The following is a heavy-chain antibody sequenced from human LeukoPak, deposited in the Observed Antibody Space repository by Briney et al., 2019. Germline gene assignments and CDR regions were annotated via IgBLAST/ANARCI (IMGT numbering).Heavy chain of an antibody. V-gene: IGHV3-30*02. Sequence: GGSLRLSCTVSGFTFSSYGMHWVRQAPGKGLEWVAFIRYDGSNKYYANSVKGRFTIFRENSKNTPYLQMNSLIADDTAGYYCSRYKDFIFILTGYYRPEYFDHWGRGNRVSVS. CDR3: SRYKDFIFILTGYYRPEYFDH. J-gene: IGHJ4*02. CDR1: GFTFSSYG. CDR2: IRYDGSNK. D-gene: IGHD3-9*01.